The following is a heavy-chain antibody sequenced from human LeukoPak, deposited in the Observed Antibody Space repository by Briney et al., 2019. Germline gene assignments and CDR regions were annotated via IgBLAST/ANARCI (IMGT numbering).Heavy chain of an antibody. J-gene: IGHJ5*02. CDR1: GGSFSGYY. V-gene: IGHV4-34*01. CDR2: INHSGST. D-gene: IGHD4-17*01. Sequence: SETLSLTCAVYGGSFSGYYWSWIRQPPGKGLEWIGEINHSGSTNYNPSLKSRVTISVDTSKNQFSLKLSSVTAADSAVYYCARAHGYGDYYWFDPWGQGTLVTVSS. CDR3: ARAHGYGDYYWFDP.